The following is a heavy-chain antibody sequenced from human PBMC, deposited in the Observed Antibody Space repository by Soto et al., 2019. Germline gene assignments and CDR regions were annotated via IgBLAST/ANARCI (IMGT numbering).Heavy chain of an antibody. V-gene: IGHV4-30-2*01. J-gene: IGHJ5*02. CDR2: IYHSGST. Sequence: PSETLSLTCAVSGGSISSGGYSWSWIRQPPGKGLEWIGYIYHSGSTYYNPSLKSRVTISVDRSKNQFSLKLTSVTAADTAVYYCARTPDRWGQGTLVTVSS. CDR1: GGSISSGGYS. CDR3: ARTPDR.